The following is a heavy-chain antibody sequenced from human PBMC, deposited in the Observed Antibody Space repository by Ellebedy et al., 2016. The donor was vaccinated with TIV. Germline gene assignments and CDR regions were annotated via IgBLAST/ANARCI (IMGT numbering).Heavy chain of an antibody. CDR1: GLTFSSYD. J-gene: IGHJ4*02. V-gene: IGHV3-13*01. CDR3: ARATAGFDY. Sequence: PGRSLRLSCAASGLTFSSYDMHWVRQGSGNGLEWVSSIGAAGDTYYAGFVKARVAISRENAKNSLYLQLNNVRVGDTAGYYCARATAGFDYWGQGTLVTVSS. D-gene: IGHD1-14*01. CDR2: IGAAGDT.